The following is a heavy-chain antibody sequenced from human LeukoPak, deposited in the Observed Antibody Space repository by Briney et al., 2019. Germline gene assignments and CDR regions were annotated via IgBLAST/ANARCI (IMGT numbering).Heavy chain of an antibody. CDR2: IYSGGSK. J-gene: IGHJ3*02. CDR1: GFTVVTNY. Sequence: GGSLRLSCAASGFTVVTNYINWVRQPPGKGLEWVSVIYSGGSKYSADSVTGRFTTSRDNSKNTVYLQMNSLRAEDTAVYYCAKGRYSYGYEDAFDIGGQGTMVTVSS. V-gene: IGHV3-53*01. CDR3: AKGRYSYGYEDAFDI. D-gene: IGHD5-18*01.